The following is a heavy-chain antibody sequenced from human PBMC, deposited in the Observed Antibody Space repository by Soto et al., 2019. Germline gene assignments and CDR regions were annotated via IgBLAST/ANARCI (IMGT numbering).Heavy chain of an antibody. CDR1: GGSISGYY. V-gene: IGHV4-39*01. D-gene: IGHD6-25*01. Sequence: QVQLQESGPGLVKPSETLSLTCTVSGGSISGYYCTWIRQPPGKGLSWVGSLFYGWTTDYNPSLKSRLTVSFDTSKSHFCRKRRSLTAADTDDYYCARHSGPAPGYWGQGTLFTASS. CDR2: LFYGWTT. J-gene: IGHJ4*02. CDR3: ARHSGPAPGY.